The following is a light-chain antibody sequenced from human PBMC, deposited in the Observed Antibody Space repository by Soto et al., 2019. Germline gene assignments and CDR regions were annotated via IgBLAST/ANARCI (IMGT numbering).Light chain of an antibody. CDR2: GSS. J-gene: IGLJ2*01. CDR1: SSNFGAGYD. CDR3: CSYAGSDTMI. Sequence: QLVLTQPPSVSGAPGQSVTISCTGSSSNFGAGYDVHWYQQLPGTAPKLLIYGSSNRPSGVPARFSGSKSGTSASLAITGLQAEDEADYYCCSYAGSDTMIFGGGTKVTVL. V-gene: IGLV1-40*01.